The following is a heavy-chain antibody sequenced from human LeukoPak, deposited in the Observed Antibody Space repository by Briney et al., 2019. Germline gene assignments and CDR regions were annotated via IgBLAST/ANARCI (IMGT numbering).Heavy chain of an antibody. CDR1: DDSISTYY. Sequence: SETLSLTCTVSDDSISTYYWSWIRQPPGKGLEWITYIYYTGSTNYNPSLKSRVTISVDTSKNQFSLKLSSVTAADTAVYYCVRGGSWFKYFDYWGQGTLVTVSS. CDR3: VRGGSWFKYFDY. V-gene: IGHV4-59*01. J-gene: IGHJ4*02. D-gene: IGHD6-13*01. CDR2: IYYTGST.